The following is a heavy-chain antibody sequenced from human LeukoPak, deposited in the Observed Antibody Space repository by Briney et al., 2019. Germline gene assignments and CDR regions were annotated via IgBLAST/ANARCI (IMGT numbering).Heavy chain of an antibody. CDR1: GFTFSSYG. J-gene: IGHJ4*02. CDR3: AKDLGGLYGSGSYYPL. V-gene: IGHV3-23*01. D-gene: IGHD3-10*01. Sequence: GGSLRLSCAASGFTFSSYGMSWVRQAPGKGLEWVSAISGGGGSTYYADSVKGRFTISRDNSKNTLYLQMNSLRAEDTAVYYCAKDLGGLYGSGSYYPLWGQGTLVTVSS. CDR2: ISGGGGST.